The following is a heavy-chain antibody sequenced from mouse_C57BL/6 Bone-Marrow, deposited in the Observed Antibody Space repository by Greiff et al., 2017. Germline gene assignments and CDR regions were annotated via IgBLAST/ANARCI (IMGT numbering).Heavy chain of an antibody. CDR2: IHPSDSDT. J-gene: IGHJ3*01. Sequence: VQLQQPGAELVKPGASVKVSCKASGYTFTSYWMHWVKQRPGQGLEWIGSIHPSDSDTNYNQKFKGKATLTVDKSSSTAYMQLSSLTSEDSAVYCCAYYSNYAYWGQGTLVTVSA. CDR1: GYTFTSYW. V-gene: IGHV1-74*01. D-gene: IGHD2-5*01. CDR3: AYYSNYAY.